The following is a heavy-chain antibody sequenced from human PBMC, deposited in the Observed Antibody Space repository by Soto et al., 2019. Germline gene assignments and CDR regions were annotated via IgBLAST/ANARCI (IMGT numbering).Heavy chain of an antibody. Sequence: ASVKVSCKTPEYRFGDYYLHWVRQAPEQALEWMGWINLNDGGRNFPRKFQGRLTMTRDKSITTAYMELSWLRSDEAAVYFCVRDPPSHQWFFYCWYPETLVAASS. D-gene: IGHD3-22*01. J-gene: IGHJ4*02. V-gene: IGHV1-2*02. CDR2: INLNDGGR. CDR3: VRDPPSHQWFFYC. CDR1: EYRFGDYY.